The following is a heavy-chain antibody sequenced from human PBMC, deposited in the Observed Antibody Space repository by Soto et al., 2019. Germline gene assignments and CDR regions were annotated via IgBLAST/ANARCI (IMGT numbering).Heavy chain of an antibody. V-gene: IGHV3-30*18. CDR1: GFTFSSYG. Sequence: PGGSLRLSCAASGFTFSSYGMHWVRQAPGKGLEWVAVISYDGSNKYYADSVKGRFTISRDNSKNTLYLQMNSLRAEDTAVYYCAKDVVAHYYYYGMDVWGQGTTVTVSS. CDR3: AKDVVAHYYYYGMDV. D-gene: IGHD2-21*01. CDR2: ISYDGSNK. J-gene: IGHJ6*02.